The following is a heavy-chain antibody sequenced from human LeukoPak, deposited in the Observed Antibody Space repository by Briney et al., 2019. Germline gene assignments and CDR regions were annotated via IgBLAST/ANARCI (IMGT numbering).Heavy chain of an antibody. V-gene: IGHV3-30*03. D-gene: IGHD5-24*01. CDR1: GFTLSSYG. CDR2: ISYDGSNK. CDR3: ARGFGYRGYYGMDV. J-gene: IGHJ6*02. Sequence: GRSLRLSCAASGFTLSSYGMHWVRQAPGKGLEWVAVISYDGSNKYYADSVKGRFTISRDNSKNTLYLQMNSLRAEDTAVYYCARGFGYRGYYGMDVWGQGTTVTVSS.